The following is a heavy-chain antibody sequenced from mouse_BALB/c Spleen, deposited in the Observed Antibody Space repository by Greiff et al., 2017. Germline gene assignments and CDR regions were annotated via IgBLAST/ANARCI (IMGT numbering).Heavy chain of an antibody. D-gene: IGHD1-1*01. CDR2: ISYDGSN. J-gene: IGHJ2*01. Sequence: EVKLQESGPGLVKPSQSLSLTCSVTGYSITSGYYWNWIRQFPGNKLEWMGYISYDGSNNYNPSLKNRISITRDTSKNQFFLKLNSVTTEDTATYYCARRTTVVATNFDYWGQGTTLTVSS. CDR1: GYSITSGYY. V-gene: IGHV3-6*02. CDR3: ARRTTVVATNFDY.